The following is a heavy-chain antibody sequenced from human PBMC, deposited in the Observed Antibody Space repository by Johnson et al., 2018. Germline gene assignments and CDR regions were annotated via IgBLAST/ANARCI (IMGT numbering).Heavy chain of an antibody. CDR2: ISSSSSYI. D-gene: IGHD6-13*01. J-gene: IGHJ3*01. Sequence: VQLVQSGGGLVKPGGSLRLSCAASGFTFSSYSINWVRQAPGKGLEWVSSISSSSSYIYYADSVKGRFTISRDNAKNSLFLQMNSLRAEDTAVYYCARGPRYSSSLYGDAFDVWGQWTKVTVSS. CDR1: GFTFSSYS. V-gene: IGHV3-21*01. CDR3: ARGPRYSSSLYGDAFDV.